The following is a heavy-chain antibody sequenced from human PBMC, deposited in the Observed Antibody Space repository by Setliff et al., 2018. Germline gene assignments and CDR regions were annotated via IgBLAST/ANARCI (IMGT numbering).Heavy chain of an antibody. D-gene: IGHD2-21*01. Sequence: PGGSLRLSCTASGLSYINDWVSWVRQAPGKGLEWLASINPHGSEKYYADSVKGRFTVSKDNAKNSLYLEMNSLRAEDTAVYYCARAGGGHIVVATFDFDIWGQGTKVTVSS. V-gene: IGHV3-7*01. CDR3: ARAGGGHIVVATFDFDI. CDR1: GLSYINDW. J-gene: IGHJ3*02. CDR2: INPHGSEK.